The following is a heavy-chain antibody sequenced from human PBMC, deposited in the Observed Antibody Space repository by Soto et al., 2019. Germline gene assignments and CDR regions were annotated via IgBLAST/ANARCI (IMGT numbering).Heavy chain of an antibody. Sequence: QVQLVESGGGVVQPGRSLRLSCAASGFTFSSYGMHWVSQAPGKGLEWVAVISDDGSNKYYADSVKGRFTISRDSSKNTGYLQMNSLSAEDTAVYYCAKGEYYDSSEAFDYWGQGTLVTVSS. J-gene: IGHJ4*02. CDR3: AKGEYYDSSEAFDY. CDR1: GFTFSSYG. CDR2: ISDDGSNK. V-gene: IGHV3-30*18. D-gene: IGHD3-22*01.